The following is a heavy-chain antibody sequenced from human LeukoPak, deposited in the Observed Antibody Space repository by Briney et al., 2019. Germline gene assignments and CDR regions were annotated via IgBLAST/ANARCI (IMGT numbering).Heavy chain of an antibody. V-gene: IGHV7-4-1*02. CDR3: ARDTGYSSSWYLIYFDY. CDR2: INTNTGNP. D-gene: IGHD6-13*01. Sequence: ASVKVSCKASGYTFTRYGMNWVRQAPGQGLEWMGWINTNTGNPTYAQGFTGRFVFSLDTSVSTAYLQISSLKAEDTAVYYCARDTGYSSSWYLIYFDYWGQGTLVTVSS. J-gene: IGHJ4*02. CDR1: GYTFTRYG.